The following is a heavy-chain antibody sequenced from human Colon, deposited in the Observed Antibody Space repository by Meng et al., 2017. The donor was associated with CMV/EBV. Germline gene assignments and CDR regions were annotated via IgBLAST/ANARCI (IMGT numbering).Heavy chain of an antibody. CDR1: GYRFTVYY. J-gene: IGHJ5*02. D-gene: IGHD1-26*01. CDR2: LNRDNGGT. CDR3: SRGRGASSWFDP. Sequence: CEASGYRFTVYYLPWVRQAPGEGLEWVGRLNRDNGGTIYARKLQGRVTMTRDTSIRTAYMELSRLSSEDTAVYYCSRGRGASSWFDPWGHGTLVTVSS. V-gene: IGHV1-2*06.